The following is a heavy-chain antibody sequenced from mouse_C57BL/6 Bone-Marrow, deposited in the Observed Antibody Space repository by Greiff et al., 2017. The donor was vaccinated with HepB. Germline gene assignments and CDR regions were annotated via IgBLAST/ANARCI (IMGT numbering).Heavy chain of an antibody. D-gene: IGHD1-1*02. CDR2: IYPGSGNT. CDR1: GYTFTDYY. V-gene: IGHV1-76*01. Sequence: QVQLQQSGAELVRPGASVKLSCKASGYTFTDYYINWVKQRPGQGLEWIARIYPGSGNTYYNEKFKGKATLTAEKSSSTAYMQLSSLTSEDSAVYFCAREEGYYDSYAMDYWGQGTSVTVSS. CDR3: AREEGYYDSYAMDY. J-gene: IGHJ4*01.